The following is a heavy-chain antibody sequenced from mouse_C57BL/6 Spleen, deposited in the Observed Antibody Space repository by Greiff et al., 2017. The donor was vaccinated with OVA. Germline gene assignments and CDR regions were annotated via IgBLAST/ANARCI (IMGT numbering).Heavy chain of an antibody. CDR1: GFTFSDYG. V-gene: IGHV5-17*01. J-gene: IGHJ4*01. CDR3: ARDDGYPYYAMDY. D-gene: IGHD2-3*01. Sequence: EVKLMESGGGLVKPGGSLKLSCAASGFTFSDYGMHWVRQAPEKGLEWVAYISSGSSTIYYADTVKGRFTISRDNAKNPLFLQMTILRSEDTAMYYCARDDGYPYYAMDYWGQGTSVTVSS. CDR2: ISSGSSTI.